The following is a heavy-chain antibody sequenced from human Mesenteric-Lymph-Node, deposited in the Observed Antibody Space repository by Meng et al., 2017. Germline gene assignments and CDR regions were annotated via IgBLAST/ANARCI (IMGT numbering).Heavy chain of an antibody. V-gene: IGHV4-61*02. CDR2: IYTSGST. CDR1: GSSISSGSYY. J-gene: IGHJ4*02. CDR3: ARALQQLGHFDS. Sequence: SETLSLTCTVSGSSISSGSYYWSWIRQPAGKGLEWIGRIYTSGSTNYNPSLKSRVTISVDTSKNQFSLKLSSVTAADTAVYYCARALQQLGHFDSWGQGALVTVSS. D-gene: IGHD6-13*01.